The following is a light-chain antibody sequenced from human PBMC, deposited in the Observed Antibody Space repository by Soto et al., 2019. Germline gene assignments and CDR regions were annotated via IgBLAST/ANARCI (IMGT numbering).Light chain of an antibody. V-gene: IGKV3-20*01. CDR2: GVS. CDR3: QQYGTSRVFT. J-gene: IGKJ3*01. CDR1: QSSSS. Sequence: EVVLTQSPGTLSLSPGERATLSCRTSQSSSSLAWYQQKPGQAPRLLIYGVSSRPTGIPDRFSGSGSGTDFSLTSSRLEPEDFALYYCQQYGTSRVFTFGPGTKVDIK.